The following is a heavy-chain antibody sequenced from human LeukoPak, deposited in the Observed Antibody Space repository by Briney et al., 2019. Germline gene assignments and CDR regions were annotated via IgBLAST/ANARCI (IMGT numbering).Heavy chain of an antibody. V-gene: IGHV1-2*06. Sequence: ASVKVSCKASAYTLTDFYIHWVRQAPGQGLEWMGRINPSSGDTNYAQKFQGRVTMTRDTSISTAYLELSSLTSDDSAVYYCARLWEGFGEFVTLYYYYLDVWGRGTTVTVSS. CDR1: AYTLTDFY. CDR3: ARLWEGFGEFVTLYYYYLDV. J-gene: IGHJ6*03. D-gene: IGHD3-10*01. CDR2: INPSSGDT.